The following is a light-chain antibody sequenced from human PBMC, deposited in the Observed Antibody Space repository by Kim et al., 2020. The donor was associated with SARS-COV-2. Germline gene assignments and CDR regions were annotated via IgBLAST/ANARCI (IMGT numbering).Light chain of an antibody. CDR3: NSRDSSGDHLV. V-gene: IGLV3-19*01. CDR2: GKN. CDR1: TLRSYY. Sequence: SSELTQDPAVSVALGQTVRITCQGDTLRSYYVSWYQQKPGQAPTLVMYGKNNRPSGIPDRFSGSRSGNTASLTITGAQAEDEADYYCNSRDSSGDHLVFGGGTQRTVL. J-gene: IGLJ3*02.